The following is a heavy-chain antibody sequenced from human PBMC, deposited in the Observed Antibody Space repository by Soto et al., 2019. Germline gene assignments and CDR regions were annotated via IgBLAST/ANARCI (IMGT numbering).Heavy chain of an antibody. D-gene: IGHD1-7*01. CDR3: ARETGENWTYEAH. Sequence: SETLSLTCWVSGAYISDFSWSWIRQPAGKGLEWIGRITINGNTQKNPSFKSRVTMSIDTSRNHSSLNLQSATAADTALYYCARETGENWTYEAHWGPGTLVTVSS. CDR2: ITINGNT. J-gene: IGHJ1*01. CDR1: GAYISDFS. V-gene: IGHV4-4*07.